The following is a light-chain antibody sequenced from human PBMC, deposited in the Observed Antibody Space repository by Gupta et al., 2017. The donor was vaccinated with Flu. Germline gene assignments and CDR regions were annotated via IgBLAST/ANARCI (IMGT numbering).Light chain of an antibody. V-gene: IGLV2-14*03. J-gene: IGLJ1*01. CDR2: DVS. CDR1: SDVGAYNF. CDR3: SSYTTSSTLYV. Sequence: SDVGAYNFVAWYRQVPGEAPKVVIYDVSNRPSGVSTRFSGSKSGNTTSLTISGLQAEDEGDYFCSSYTTSSTLYVYGTGTKVTVL.